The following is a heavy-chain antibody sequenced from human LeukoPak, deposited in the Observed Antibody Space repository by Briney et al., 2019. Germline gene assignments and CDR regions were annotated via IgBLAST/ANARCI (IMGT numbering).Heavy chain of an antibody. J-gene: IGHJ4*02. CDR2: INPNSGGT. CDR3: ARERVIVGATAWDY. Sequence: GASVKVSCKASGYTFTGYYMHWVRQAPRQGLEWMGWINPNSGGTNYAQKFQGRVTMTRDTSISTAYMELSRLRSDDTAVYYCARERVIVGATAWDYWGQGTLVTVSS. D-gene: IGHD1-26*01. CDR1: GYTFTGYY. V-gene: IGHV1-2*02.